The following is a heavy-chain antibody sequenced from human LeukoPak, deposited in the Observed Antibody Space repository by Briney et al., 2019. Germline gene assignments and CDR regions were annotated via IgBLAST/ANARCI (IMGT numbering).Heavy chain of an antibody. CDR2: ISAGGGST. CDR1: GFTFSSYA. V-gene: IGHV3-23*01. J-gene: IGHJ3*02. CDR3: ARERHDGLDI. Sequence: PGGSLRLSCAASGFTFSSYAMSWVRQAPGKGLEWVAGISAGGGSTYYADSVKGRFTISRDNSKNMLYLQLNSLRAEDTAVYYCARERHDGLDIWGQGTMVTVSS.